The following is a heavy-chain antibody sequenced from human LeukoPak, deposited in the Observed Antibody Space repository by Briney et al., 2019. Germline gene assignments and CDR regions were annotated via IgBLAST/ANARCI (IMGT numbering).Heavy chain of an antibody. CDR3: ARVARYSSSWPFDY. V-gene: IGHV4-34*01. Sequence: SEILSLTCAVYGGPFSGYYWSWIRQPPGKGLEWIGEINHSGSTNYNPSLKSRVTISVDTSKNQFSLKLSSVTAADTAVYYCARVARYSSSWPFDYWGQGTLVTVSS. CDR2: INHSGST. J-gene: IGHJ4*02. CDR1: GGPFSGYY. D-gene: IGHD6-13*01.